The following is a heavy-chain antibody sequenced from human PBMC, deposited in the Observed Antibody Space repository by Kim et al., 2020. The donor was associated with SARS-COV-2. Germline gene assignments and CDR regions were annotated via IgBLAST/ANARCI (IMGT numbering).Heavy chain of an antibody. CDR3: TREGLIVATMYYYYYVMDV. CDR2: IRSKAYGGTT. J-gene: IGHJ6*02. V-gene: IGHV3-49*03. D-gene: IGHD5-12*01. CDR1: GFTFGDYA. Sequence: GGSLRLSCTASGFTFGDYAMSWFRQAPGKGLEWVGFIRSKAYGGTTEYAASVKGRFTISRDDSKSIAYLQMNSLKTEDTAVYYCTREGLIVATMYYYYYVMDVWGQGTTVTVSS.